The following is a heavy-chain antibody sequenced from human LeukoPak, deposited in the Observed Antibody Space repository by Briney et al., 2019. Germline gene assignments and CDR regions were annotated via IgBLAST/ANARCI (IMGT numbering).Heavy chain of an antibody. V-gene: IGHV1-69*04. CDR1: GGTFSSYA. Sequence: SVKVSCKASGGTFSSYAISWVRQAPGQGLEWMGRIIPILGIANYAQKFQGRVAITADKSTSTAYMELSSLRSEDTAVYYCARDVEDYYDSSGYYYVLSYWGQGTLVTVSS. CDR3: ARDVEDYYDSSGYYYVLSY. D-gene: IGHD3-22*01. J-gene: IGHJ4*02. CDR2: IIPILGIA.